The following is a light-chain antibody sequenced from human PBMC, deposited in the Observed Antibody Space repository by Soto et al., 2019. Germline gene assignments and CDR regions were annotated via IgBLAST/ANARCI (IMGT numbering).Light chain of an antibody. V-gene: IGLV2-23*02. CDR1: SSDVGSRNL. Sequence: QSALTQPASVSGSPGQSITISCTGTSSDVGSRNLVSWYQQHPGKAPKLIIYEVTKWPSGGSNRFSGSKSGNTASLTIFGLQAEDEADYYCCSYAGSYTWVFGGGTKLTVL. CDR3: CSYAGSYTWV. CDR2: EVT. J-gene: IGLJ3*02.